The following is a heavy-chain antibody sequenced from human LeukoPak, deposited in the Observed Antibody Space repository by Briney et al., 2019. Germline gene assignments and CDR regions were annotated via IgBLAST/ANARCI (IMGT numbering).Heavy chain of an antibody. D-gene: IGHD6-19*01. CDR2: IYYSGST. Sequence: PPETLSLTCTVSGGSISSSSYYWGWIRQPPGKGLEWIGSIYYSGSTYYNPSLKSRVTISVDTSKNQFSLKLSSVTAADTAVYYCARQKQWLDLYYFDYWGQGTLVTVSS. CDR3: ARQKQWLDLYYFDY. J-gene: IGHJ4*02. V-gene: IGHV4-39*01. CDR1: GGSISSSSYY.